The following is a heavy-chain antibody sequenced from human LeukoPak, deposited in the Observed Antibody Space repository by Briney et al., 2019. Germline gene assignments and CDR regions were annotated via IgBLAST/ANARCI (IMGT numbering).Heavy chain of an antibody. Sequence: GGSLRLSCAASGFTFSRFGMHWVRQTPGKGLEWVANIKQDGSEKYFVDSVKGRFTISRDNAKNSVYLQMNSLRAEDTAVYYCAREGIAATVDYWGQGTLVTVSS. J-gene: IGHJ4*02. D-gene: IGHD6-13*01. V-gene: IGHV3-7*01. CDR2: IKQDGSEK. CDR3: AREGIAATVDY. CDR1: GFTFSRFG.